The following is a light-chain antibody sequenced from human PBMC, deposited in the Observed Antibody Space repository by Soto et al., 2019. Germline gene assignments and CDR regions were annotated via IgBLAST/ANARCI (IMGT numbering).Light chain of an antibody. CDR2: GAS. CDR1: QSVTSSF. CDR3: HQYGSSPLT. V-gene: IGKV3-20*01. J-gene: IGKJ3*01. Sequence: EIVLTQSPGTLSLSPGERAIRTCRASQSVTSSFVAWYQQRPGQAPRLLIYGASTRASGIPDRFSGSGSGTDFTLTISRLAPEDFAMYYCHQYGSSPLTFGPGTKVDIK.